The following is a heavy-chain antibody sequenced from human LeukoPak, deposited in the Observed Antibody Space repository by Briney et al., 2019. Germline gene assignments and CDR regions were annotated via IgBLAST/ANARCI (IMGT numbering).Heavy chain of an antibody. V-gene: IGHV1-2*02. CDR3: AREEYSSSSIDAFDI. CDR1: GYTFTGYY. Sequence: ASVKVSCKASGYTFTGYYMHWVRQAPGQGLEWMGWINPNSGGTNYAQKFQGRVTMTRDTSISTAYMELSRLRSDDTAVYYCAREEYSSSSIDAFDIWGQGTMVTVSS. J-gene: IGHJ3*02. CDR2: INPNSGGT. D-gene: IGHD6-6*01.